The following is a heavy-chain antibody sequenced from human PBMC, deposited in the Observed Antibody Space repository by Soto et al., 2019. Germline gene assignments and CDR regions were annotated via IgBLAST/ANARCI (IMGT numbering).Heavy chain of an antibody. D-gene: IGHD3-22*01. CDR1: GFTFSSYG. Sequence: QVQLVESGGGVVQPGRSLRLSCAASGFTFSSYGMHWVRQAPGKGLEWVAVIWYDGSNKYYADSVKGRFTISRDNSKNTLYLQMNSLRAEDMAVYYCASSGYYSLDAFDIWGQGTMVTVSS. CDR3: ASSGYYSLDAFDI. V-gene: IGHV3-33*01. J-gene: IGHJ3*02. CDR2: IWYDGSNK.